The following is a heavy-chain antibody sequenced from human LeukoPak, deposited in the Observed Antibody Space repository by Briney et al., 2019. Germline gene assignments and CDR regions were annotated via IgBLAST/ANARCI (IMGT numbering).Heavy chain of an antibody. Sequence: SETLSLTCAVYGGSSSGYYWSWIRQPPGKGLEWIGEINHSGSTNYNPSLKSRVTISADTSKNQFSLKLSSVTAADTAVYYCARDVAVYYGSGSYYNGPDYWGQGTLVTVSS. CDR3: ARDVAVYYGSGSYYNGPDY. V-gene: IGHV4-34*01. D-gene: IGHD3-10*01. J-gene: IGHJ4*02. CDR1: GGSSSGYY. CDR2: INHSGST.